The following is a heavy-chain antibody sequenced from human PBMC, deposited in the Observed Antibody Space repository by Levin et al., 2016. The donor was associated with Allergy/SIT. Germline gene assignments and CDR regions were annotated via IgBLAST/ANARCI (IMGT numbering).Heavy chain of an antibody. CDR3: ARARIEDRPTISGFDP. D-gene: IGHD5-24*01. Sequence: PGKGLEWIGSIYYSGSTYYNPSLKSRVTISVDTSKNQFSLKLSSVTAADTAVYYCARARIEDRPTISGFDPWGQGTLVTVSS. J-gene: IGHJ5*02. V-gene: IGHV4-39*01. CDR2: IYYSGST.